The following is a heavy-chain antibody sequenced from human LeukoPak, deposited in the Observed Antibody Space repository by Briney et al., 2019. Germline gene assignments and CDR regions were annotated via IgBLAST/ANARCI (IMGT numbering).Heavy chain of an antibody. Sequence: GASVKVSCKASGHTFISYGITWVRQAPGQGLEWVGWISTYNGNTNYAQKLQGRVTMTTDRSTSTAYMELRSLRSDDVAVYYCSRHSDNDAFDIWGQGTMVTVSS. D-gene: IGHD3-10*01. CDR3: SRHSDNDAFDI. CDR2: ISTYNGNT. CDR1: GHTFISYG. J-gene: IGHJ3*02. V-gene: IGHV1-18*03.